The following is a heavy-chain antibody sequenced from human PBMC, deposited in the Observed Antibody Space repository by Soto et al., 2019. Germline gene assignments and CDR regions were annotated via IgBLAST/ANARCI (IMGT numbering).Heavy chain of an antibody. CDR3: ARRLALRSYGDCWFDP. CDR2: IYYSGST. V-gene: IGHV4-39*01. CDR1: GGSISSSSYY. Sequence: SETLSLTCTVSGGSISSSSYYWGWIRQPPGKGLEWIGSIYYSGSTYYNPSLKSRVTISVDTSKNQFSLKLSSVTAADTAVYYCARRLALRSYGDCWFDPWGQGTLVTVSS. J-gene: IGHJ5*02. D-gene: IGHD4-17*01.